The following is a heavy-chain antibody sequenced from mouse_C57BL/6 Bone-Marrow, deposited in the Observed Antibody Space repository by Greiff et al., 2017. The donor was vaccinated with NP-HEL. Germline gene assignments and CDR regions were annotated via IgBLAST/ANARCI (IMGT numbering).Heavy chain of an antibody. CDR1: GFNIKDDY. D-gene: IGHD2-4*01. CDR2: IDPENGDT. Sequence: VQLQQSGAELVRPGASVKLSCTASGFNIKDDYMHWVKQRPEQGLEGIGWIDPENGDTEYASKFQGKATITADTSSNTAYLQLSSLTSEDTAVYYCTTRDYAWFAYWGQGTLVTVSA. CDR3: TTRDYAWFAY. V-gene: IGHV14-4*01. J-gene: IGHJ3*01.